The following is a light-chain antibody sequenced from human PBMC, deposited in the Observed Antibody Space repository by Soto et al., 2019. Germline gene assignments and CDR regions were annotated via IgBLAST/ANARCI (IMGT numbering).Light chain of an antibody. Sequence: DIVMTQSPDSLAVSLGERATINCKSSQSILNRSSNKNYLAWYQQKPGQPPKLLIYWASIRESEVPDRFTGSGSGTDFTLTISSLQAEDVALYYCHQYYSSPPTFGGGTKVDIK. V-gene: IGKV4-1*01. CDR3: HQYYSSPPT. J-gene: IGKJ4*01. CDR2: WAS. CDR1: QSILNRSSNKNY.